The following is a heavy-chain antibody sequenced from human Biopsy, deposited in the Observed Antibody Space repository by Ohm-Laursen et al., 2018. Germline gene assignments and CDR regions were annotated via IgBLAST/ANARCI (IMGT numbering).Heavy chain of an antibody. D-gene: IGHD3-3*01. CDR1: GDSISSYY. CDR3: ARLYRLDDYWNDDPPDAFDV. Sequence: GTLSLTCSVSGDSISSYYWSWLRQPPGQGLEWIGYVYYTGSTDYNPSLQSRVTIPVDTSKNHFSLRLRSVTAADTAVFFCARLYRLDDYWNDDPPDAFDVWGQGTMVTVSS. CDR2: VYYTGST. V-gene: IGHV4-59*01. J-gene: IGHJ3*01.